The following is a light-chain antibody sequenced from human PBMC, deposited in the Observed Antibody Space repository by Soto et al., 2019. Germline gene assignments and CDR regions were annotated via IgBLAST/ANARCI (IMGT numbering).Light chain of an antibody. CDR2: DAS. CDR3: QQYGSSLTWT. Sequence: EIVLTQSPGTLSLSPGERATLSCRASHSISNYLAWYQQRPGQAPRLLIYDASNRATGIPARFSGSGPGTDFTLTISRLEPEDFAVYYCQQYGSSLTWTFGQGTKVDIK. J-gene: IGKJ1*01. V-gene: IGKV3-20*01. CDR1: HSISNY.